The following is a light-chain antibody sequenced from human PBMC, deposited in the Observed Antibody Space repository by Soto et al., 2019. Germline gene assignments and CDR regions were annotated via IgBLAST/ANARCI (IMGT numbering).Light chain of an antibody. Sequence: EIVMTQSPATLSVSPGERATLSCRASQGVSSNLAWYQQKPGKAPRLLIFDVSTRPTGVPARFSGSGSGTEFTLTISSLQSEDFAVYYCQQRSNCPGTFGQGTKVEIK. J-gene: IGKJ1*01. V-gene: IGKV3-15*01. CDR2: DVS. CDR3: QQRSNCPGT. CDR1: QGVSSN.